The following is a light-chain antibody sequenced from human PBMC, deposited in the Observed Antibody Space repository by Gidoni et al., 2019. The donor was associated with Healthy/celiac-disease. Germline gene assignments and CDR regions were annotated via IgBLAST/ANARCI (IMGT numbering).Light chain of an antibody. CDR3: QXXXSSXXT. Sequence: EIVLTQSPGTLSLSPGERATLSCRASQSVSSSYLAWYQQKPGQAPRLLIYGASSRATGIPDRFSGSGXXTDFTLTISXXEPEDFAXXXCQXXXSSXXTFXXGTKVEIK. CDR1: QSVSSSY. CDR2: GAS. V-gene: IGKV3-20*01. J-gene: IGKJ1*01.